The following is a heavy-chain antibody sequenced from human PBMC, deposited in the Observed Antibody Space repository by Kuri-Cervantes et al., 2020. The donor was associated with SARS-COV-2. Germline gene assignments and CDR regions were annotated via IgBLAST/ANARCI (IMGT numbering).Heavy chain of an antibody. CDR1: GGSISSGDYY. V-gene: IGHV4-30-4*08. J-gene: IGHJ4*02. CDR2: IYYSGST. D-gene: IGHD3-10*01. Sequence: LRLSCTVSGGSISSGDYYWSWIRQPPGKGLEWIGYIYYSGSTYYNPSLKSRVTISVDTSKNQFSLKLSSVTAADTAVYYCARDPGTMVRGVFDYWGQGTLVTVSS. CDR3: ARDPGTMVRGVFDY.